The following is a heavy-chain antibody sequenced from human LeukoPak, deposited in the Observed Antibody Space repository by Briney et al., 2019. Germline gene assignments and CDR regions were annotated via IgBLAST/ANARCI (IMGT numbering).Heavy chain of an antibody. Sequence: GGSLRLSCAXSXXXFXXXXXXXXXXXXXXXXXWXXRIXHXVWSXTTXYAAXVXGRFTISRDDSKNSLYLQMNSLXAEDTAVYFCTSVSAGLIEYWGQGTPVTVSS. CDR3: TSVSAGLIEY. V-gene: IGHV3-72*01. CDR2: IXHXVWSXTT. D-gene: IGHD3-16*01. J-gene: IGHJ4*02. CDR1: XXXFXXXX.